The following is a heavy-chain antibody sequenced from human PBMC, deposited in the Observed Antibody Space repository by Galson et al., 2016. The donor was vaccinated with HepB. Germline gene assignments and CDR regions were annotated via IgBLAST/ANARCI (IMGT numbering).Heavy chain of an antibody. CDR1: GFSFSTFW. D-gene: IGHD3/OR15-3a*01. CDR2: IKQDGSEK. CDR3: ARIGPTNYALDF. J-gene: IGHJ6*02. Sequence: SLRLSCAAFGFSFSTFWMSWIRQVPGKGLEWVANIKQDGSEKYYVDSVKGRFTVSRDNVKNSLYLQMNSLGADDTAVYYCARIGPTNYALDFWGQGTTVTVSS. V-gene: IGHV3-7*01.